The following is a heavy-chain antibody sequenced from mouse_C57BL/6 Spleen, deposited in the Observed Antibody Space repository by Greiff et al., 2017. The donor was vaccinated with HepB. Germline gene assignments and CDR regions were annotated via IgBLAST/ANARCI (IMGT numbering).Heavy chain of an antibody. CDR3: TTGSNYDGGRFAY. CDR1: GFNIKDDY. V-gene: IGHV14-4*01. D-gene: IGHD2-4*01. CDR2: IDPENGDT. Sequence: EVQLQESGAELVRPGASVKLSCTASGFNIKDDYMHWVKQRPEQGLEWIGWIDPENGDTEYASKFQGKATITADTSSNTAYLQLSSLTSEDTAVYYCTTGSNYDGGRFAYWGQGTLVTVSA. J-gene: IGHJ3*01.